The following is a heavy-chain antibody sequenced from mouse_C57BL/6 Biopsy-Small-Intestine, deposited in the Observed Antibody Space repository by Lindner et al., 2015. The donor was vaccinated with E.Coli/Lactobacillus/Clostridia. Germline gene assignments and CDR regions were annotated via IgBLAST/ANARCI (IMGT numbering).Heavy chain of an antibody. Sequence: VQLQESGADLVRPGASVKLSCTTSGFNIKDYYMHWVKQRTEQGLEWIGRIDPADGESKYAPKFQGKATITADTSSNTAYLQLSSLTSEDTAVYYCAREFITTVGYYFDYWGQGTTLTVSS. V-gene: IGHV14-2*01. CDR1: GFNIKDYY. CDR3: AREFITTVGYYFDY. J-gene: IGHJ2*01. CDR2: IDPADGES. D-gene: IGHD1-1*01.